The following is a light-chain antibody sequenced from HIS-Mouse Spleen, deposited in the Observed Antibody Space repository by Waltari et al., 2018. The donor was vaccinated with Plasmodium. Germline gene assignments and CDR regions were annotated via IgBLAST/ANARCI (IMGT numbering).Light chain of an antibody. J-gene: IGLJ3*02. V-gene: IGLV3-10*01. CDR2: EDS. Sequence: SYELTQPPSVSVSPGQTARIHCSGDALPKKYPYWYQQKSGQAPVLVIYEDSKRPSGIPGRFSGSSSGTMATLTISGAQVEDEADYYCYSTDSSGNHRVFGGGTKLTVL. CDR3: YSTDSSGNHRV. CDR1: ALPKKY.